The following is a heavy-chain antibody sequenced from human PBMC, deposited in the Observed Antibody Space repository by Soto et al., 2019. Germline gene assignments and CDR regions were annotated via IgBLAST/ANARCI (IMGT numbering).Heavy chain of an antibody. V-gene: IGHV1-69*10. CDR1: GGTFSSYG. J-gene: IGHJ4*02. CDR3: AREGYTSASIHSFLDS. CDR2: IIPFLGTT. D-gene: IGHD6-25*01. Sequence: SVKVSCKASGGTFSSYGISWVRQAPGQGLEWMGRIIPFLGTTNYAQNFQDRLTVTADTSTNTAFMELSSLRSDDTAVYYCAREGYTSASIHSFLDSWGQGTLVTVSS.